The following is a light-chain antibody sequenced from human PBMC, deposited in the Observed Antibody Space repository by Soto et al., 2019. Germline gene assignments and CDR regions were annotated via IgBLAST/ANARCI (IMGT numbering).Light chain of an antibody. J-gene: IGKJ2*01. CDR1: QGISSY. CDR2: AAP. Sequence: AIRMTQSPSSLSASTGDRVTITCRASQGISSYLAWYQQKPGKAPKLLIYAAPTLQSGVPSRFSGSGSETDSTLTISCLQSEDFATYYCQQYYSYPRTFGQGTKVDIK. CDR3: QQYYSYPRT. V-gene: IGKV1-8*01.